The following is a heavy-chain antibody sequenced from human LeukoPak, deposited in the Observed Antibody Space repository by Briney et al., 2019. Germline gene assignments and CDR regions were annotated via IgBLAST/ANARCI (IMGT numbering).Heavy chain of an antibody. CDR1: GFTFSSYE. Sequence: GGSLRLSCAASGFTFSSYEMNWVRQAPGKGLEWLSYISSSGSTIFYADSVKGRFTISRDNAKNSSYLQLNSLRAEDTAVYYCARDYRTDYWGQGTLVTVSS. CDR2: ISSSGSTI. D-gene: IGHD1-14*01. V-gene: IGHV3-48*03. J-gene: IGHJ4*02. CDR3: ARDYRTDY.